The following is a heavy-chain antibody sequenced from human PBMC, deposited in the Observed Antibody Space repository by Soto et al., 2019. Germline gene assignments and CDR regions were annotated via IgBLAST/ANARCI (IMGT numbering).Heavy chain of an antibody. CDR2: INQDGSVK. V-gene: IGHV3-7*05. CDR1: GFIFSNYW. D-gene: IGHD6-6*01. CDR3: SRIEYSSSSEDY. Sequence: EVQLVESGGGLVQPGGSLRLSCAASGFIFSNYWMTWVRQAPGKGLEWVANINQDGSVKYYGASVKGRFTVSRDNAKNSLFLQVNSLRAGDTAVYYCSRIEYSSSSEDYWGQGTQVTVSS. J-gene: IGHJ4*02.